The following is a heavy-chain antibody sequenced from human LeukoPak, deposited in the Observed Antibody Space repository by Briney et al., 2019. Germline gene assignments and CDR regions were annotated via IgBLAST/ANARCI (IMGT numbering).Heavy chain of an antibody. D-gene: IGHD6-13*01. Sequence: GGSLRLSCAASGFTFSSYAMHWVRQAPGKGLEWVALISYDGNNKYYANSVKGRFTISRDNSKNTLYLQMNSLRAEDTAVYYCARDEYSSSWYGVFDYWGQGTLVTVSS. CDR1: GFTFSSYA. J-gene: IGHJ4*02. CDR3: ARDEYSSSWYGVFDY. V-gene: IGHV3-30*14. CDR2: ISYDGNNK.